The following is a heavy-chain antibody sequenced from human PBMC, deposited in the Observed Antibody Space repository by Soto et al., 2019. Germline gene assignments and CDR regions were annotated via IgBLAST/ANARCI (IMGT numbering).Heavy chain of an antibody. Sequence: QVQLQESGPGLVKPSETLSLTCTVSGGSISSNYWSWIRQPPGKELEWIGYIYYSGSTNYNPSLTVRVPNSVDNYKSHFSLTLNSLTAADTAVYYCARHNSGSGSTYFDHWGQGTLVTVSS. CDR3: ARHNSGSGSTYFDH. V-gene: IGHV4-59*08. CDR2: IYYSGST. CDR1: GGSISSNY. D-gene: IGHD3-10*01. J-gene: IGHJ4*02.